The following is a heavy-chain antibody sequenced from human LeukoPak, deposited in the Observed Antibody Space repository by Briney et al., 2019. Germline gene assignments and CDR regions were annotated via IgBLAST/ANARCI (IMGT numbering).Heavy chain of an antibody. D-gene: IGHD4-11*01. CDR2: ISGSGGST. V-gene: IGHV3-23*01. CDR3: ARGSNDYSNPYYYYYYMDV. J-gene: IGHJ6*03. Sequence: GGSLRLSCAASGFTFSSYAMSWVRQAPGKGLEWVSAISGSGGSTYYADSVEGRFTISRDNAKNSLYLQMNSLRAEDTAVYYCARGSNDYSNPYYYYYYMDVWGKGTTVTVSS. CDR1: GFTFSSYA.